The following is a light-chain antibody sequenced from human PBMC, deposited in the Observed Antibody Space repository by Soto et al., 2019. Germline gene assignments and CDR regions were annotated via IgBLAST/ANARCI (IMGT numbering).Light chain of an antibody. J-gene: IGLJ1*01. CDR1: SSDVGGYDY. CDR3: SSYRSGGSFV. CDR2: VVS. Sequence: HSVLAQPTSVSGSPGQSIAISCTGTSSDVGGYDYVSWHQQHPGKAPKVLISVVSNRPSGVSNRFSGSKSGNTASLTISGLQAEDEADYYCSSYRSGGSFVFGSGTKVTVL. V-gene: IGLV2-14*01.